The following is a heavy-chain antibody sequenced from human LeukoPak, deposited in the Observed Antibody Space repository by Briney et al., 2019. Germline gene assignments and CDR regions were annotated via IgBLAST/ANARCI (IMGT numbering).Heavy chain of an antibody. J-gene: IGHJ4*02. V-gene: IGHV4-30-4*01. CDR2: IYYSGST. Sequence: TCXXXGXSISSGDYYWSWIRQPPGTGLEWIGYIYYSGSTYYNPSLKSRVTISVDTSENQFSLKLSSVTAADTAVYYCARGSYYYGSGRDYWGQGTLVTVSS. CDR1: GXSISSGDYY. D-gene: IGHD3-10*01. CDR3: ARGSYYYGSGRDY.